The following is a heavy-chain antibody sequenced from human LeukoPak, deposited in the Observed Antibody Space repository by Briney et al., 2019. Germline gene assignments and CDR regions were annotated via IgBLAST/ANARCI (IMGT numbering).Heavy chain of an antibody. D-gene: IGHD3-3*01. CDR2: IWYDGSNK. J-gene: IGHJ4*02. Sequence: PGRSLRLSCAASGCIFSSHGMHWVRQAPGKGLEWVAVIWYDGSNKYYADSVKGRFTISRDNAKNSLYLQMNSLRSEDAAESYCERDHGDGWSGYSYYFDYWGQGTLVTVSS. CDR1: GCIFSSHG. CDR3: ERDHGDGWSGYSYYFDY. V-gene: IGHV3-33*01.